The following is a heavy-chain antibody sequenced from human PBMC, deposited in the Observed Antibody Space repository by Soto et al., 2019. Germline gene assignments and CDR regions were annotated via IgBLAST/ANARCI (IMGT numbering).Heavy chain of an antibody. Sequence: EVQLLESGGGLVQPGGSLRLSCAASGFTFSSYAMSWVRQAPGKGLEWVSAISGSGGSTYYADSVKGRFTISRDNSKNTLYLQMNSLRAEDTAVYYCAKAWGSGYSYGSSNYYYYGMDVWGQGTTVTVSS. J-gene: IGHJ6*02. D-gene: IGHD5-18*01. CDR1: GFTFSSYA. CDR2: ISGSGGST. V-gene: IGHV3-23*01. CDR3: AKAWGSGYSYGSSNYYYYGMDV.